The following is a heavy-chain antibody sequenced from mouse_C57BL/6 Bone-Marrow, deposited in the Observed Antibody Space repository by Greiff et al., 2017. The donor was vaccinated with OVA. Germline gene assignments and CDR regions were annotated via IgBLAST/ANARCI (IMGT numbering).Heavy chain of an antibody. J-gene: IGHJ3*01. D-gene: IGHD1-1*01. CDR2: ISGGGGNT. CDR3: ARQFYYYGSSGTY. CDR1: GFTFSSYT. Sequence: EVKLVESGGGLVKPGGSPKLSCAASGFTFSSYTMSWVRQTPEKRLEWVATISGGGGNTYYPDSVKGRFTISRDNAKNTLYLQMSSLRSEDTALYYCARQFYYYGSSGTYWGQGTLVTVSA. V-gene: IGHV5-9*01.